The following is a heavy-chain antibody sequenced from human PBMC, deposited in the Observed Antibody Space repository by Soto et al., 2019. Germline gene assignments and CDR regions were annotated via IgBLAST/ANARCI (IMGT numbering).Heavy chain of an antibody. V-gene: IGHV4-59*01. CDR2: IYYSGST. Sequence: PSETLSLTCTVSGGSISSYYWNWIRQPPGKGLEWIGYIYYSGSTNYNPSLKSRVTISVDTSKNQFSLKLSSVTAADTAVYYCARIDYGDCGDAFDIWGQGTMVTVSS. J-gene: IGHJ3*02. CDR3: ARIDYGDCGDAFDI. D-gene: IGHD4-17*01. CDR1: GGSISSYY.